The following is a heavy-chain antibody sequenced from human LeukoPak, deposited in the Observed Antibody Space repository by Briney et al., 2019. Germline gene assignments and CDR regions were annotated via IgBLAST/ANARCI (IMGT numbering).Heavy chain of an antibody. Sequence: SQTLSLTCTVSGGSISSGGYYWSWIRQHPGKGLEWIGYIYYSGSTYYNPSLKSRVTISVDTSKNQFSLKLSSVTAADTAVYYCARGVVTNYGMDVWGQGTTVTVSS. CDR3: ARGVVTNYGMDV. D-gene: IGHD3-3*01. V-gene: IGHV4-31*03. J-gene: IGHJ6*02. CDR1: GGSISSGGYY. CDR2: IYYSGST.